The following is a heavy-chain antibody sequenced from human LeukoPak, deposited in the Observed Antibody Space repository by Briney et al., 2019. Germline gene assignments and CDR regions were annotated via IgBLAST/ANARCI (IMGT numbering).Heavy chain of an antibody. V-gene: IGHV4-59*01. D-gene: IGHD3-3*01. CDR2: IYYSGST. CDR1: GGSISSYY. CDR3: ATEYYDFWSGIYYFDY. J-gene: IGHJ4*02. Sequence: SETLSLTCTASGGSISSYYWSWIRQPPGKRLEWIGYIYYSGSTNYNPSLKSRVTISVDTSKNQFSLKLSSVTAADTAVYYCATEYYDFWSGIYYFDYWGQGTLVTVSS.